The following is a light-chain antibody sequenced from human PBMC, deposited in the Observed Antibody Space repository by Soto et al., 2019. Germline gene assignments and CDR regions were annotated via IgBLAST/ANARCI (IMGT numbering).Light chain of an antibody. V-gene: IGLV2-14*03. Sequence: HSALTQVASVSGSPGQSITISCTGTSSDVGGYDYVSWYQQHPGKAPKLMIYNVNYRPSGVSDRFSGSKSGDTASLTISGLQAEDEANYYCSSYTNATPVVFGGGTKLTVL. CDR3: SSYTNATPVV. J-gene: IGLJ2*01. CDR1: SSDVGGYDY. CDR2: NVN.